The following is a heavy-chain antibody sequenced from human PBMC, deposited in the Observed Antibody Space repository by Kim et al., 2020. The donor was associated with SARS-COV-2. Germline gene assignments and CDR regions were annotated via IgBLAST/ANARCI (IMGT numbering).Heavy chain of an antibody. V-gene: IGHV1-69*13. CDR3: ASCYDFWSGSYYYGMDV. Sequence: SVKVSCKASGGTSSSYLISWVRQAPGEGLEWMGGIIPIFGTANYAQKFQGRVTITADEPTSTVYMELSSLRSEDTAVYYCASCYDFWSGSYYYGMDVWG. CDR1: GGTSSSYL. CDR2: IIPIFGTA. D-gene: IGHD3-3*01. J-gene: IGHJ6*02.